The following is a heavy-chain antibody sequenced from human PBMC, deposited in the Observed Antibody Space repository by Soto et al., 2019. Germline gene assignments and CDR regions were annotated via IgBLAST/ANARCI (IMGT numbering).Heavy chain of an antibody. CDR2: ISSSSSYI. CDR1: GFTFSSYS. Sequence: PGGSLRLSCAASGFTFSSYSMNWVRQAPGKGLEWVSSISSSSSYIYYADSVKGRFTISRDNAKNSLYLQMNSLRAEDTAVYYCASFLGYCSSTSCYTDTRYYYYGMDVWGQGTTVTVSS. J-gene: IGHJ6*02. V-gene: IGHV3-21*01. CDR3: ASFLGYCSSTSCYTDTRYYYYGMDV. D-gene: IGHD2-2*02.